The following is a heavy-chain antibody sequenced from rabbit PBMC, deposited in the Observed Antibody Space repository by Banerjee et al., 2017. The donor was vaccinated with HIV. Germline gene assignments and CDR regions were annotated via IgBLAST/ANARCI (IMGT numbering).Heavy chain of an antibody. CDR1: GIDFSSYG. V-gene: IGHV1S43*01. Sequence: QEQLVESGGGLVTLGGSLKLSCKASGIDFSSYGISWVRQAPGKGLEWIAYIYPNYGTTDYASWVNGRFTISRSTSLNTVDLKMTSLTAADTATYFCARDFYTGVCYFGLWGPGTLVTVS. CDR2: IYPNYGTT. J-gene: IGHJ4*01. D-gene: IGHD4-2*01. CDR3: ARDFYTGVCYFGL.